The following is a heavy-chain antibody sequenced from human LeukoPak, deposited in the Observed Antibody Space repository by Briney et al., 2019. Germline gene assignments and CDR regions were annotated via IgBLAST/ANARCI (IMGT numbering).Heavy chain of an antibody. CDR3: ARRNARYDLLTLSY. D-gene: IGHD3-9*01. CDR1: GGSFSGYY. Sequence: SETLSLTCAVYGGSFSGYYWSWIRQPPGKGLEWIGEINHSGGTNYNPSLKSRVTISVDTSKNQFSLKLSSVTAADTAVYYCARRNARYDLLTLSYWGQGTLVTVSS. V-gene: IGHV4-34*01. CDR2: INHSGGT. J-gene: IGHJ4*02.